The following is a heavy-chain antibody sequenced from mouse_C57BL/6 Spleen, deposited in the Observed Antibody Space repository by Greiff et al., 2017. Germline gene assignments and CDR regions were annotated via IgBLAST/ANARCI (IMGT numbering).Heavy chain of an antibody. CDR3: ASVTMVNYYAMDY. CDR1: GYAFSSSW. CDR2: IYPGDGDT. J-gene: IGHJ4*01. Sequence: VQLQQSGPELVKPGASVKISCKASGYAFSSSWMNWVKQRPGKGLEWIGRIYPGDGDTNYNVKFKGKATLTADKSSSTAYMQLSSLTSEDSAVYFCASVTMVNYYAMDYWGQGTSVTVAS. V-gene: IGHV1-82*01. D-gene: IGHD1-1*02.